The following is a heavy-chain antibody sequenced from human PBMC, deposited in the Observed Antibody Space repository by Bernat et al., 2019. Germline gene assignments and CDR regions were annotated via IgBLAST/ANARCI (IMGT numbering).Heavy chain of an antibody. J-gene: IGHJ4*02. CDR2: ISSSSSYI. CDR3: ARDLQWLFDY. V-gene: IGHV3-21*01. Sequence: EVQLVESGGGLVQPGGSLRLSCAASGFSFSTSDMHWVRQAPGKRLEWVSSISSSSSYIYYADSVKGRFTISRDNAKNSLYLQMNSLRAEDTAVYYCARDLQWLFDYWGQGTLVTVSS. CDR1: GFSFSTSD. D-gene: IGHD3-22*01.